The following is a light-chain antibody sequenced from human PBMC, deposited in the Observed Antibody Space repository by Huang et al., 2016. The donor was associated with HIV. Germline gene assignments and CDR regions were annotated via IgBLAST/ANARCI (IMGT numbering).Light chain of an antibody. CDR1: QNITKS. J-gene: IGKJ1*01. CDR2: TVS. Sequence: DIQMTQSPPSLSASVGDRVTFTCRADQNITKSLNWYQQKPGKAPKLLIYTVSTLERGAQSRFSGSGSGSRFTLNIGNLQPEDFATDYCQQSFSVPRTFG. CDR3: QQSFSVPRT. V-gene: IGKV1-39*01.